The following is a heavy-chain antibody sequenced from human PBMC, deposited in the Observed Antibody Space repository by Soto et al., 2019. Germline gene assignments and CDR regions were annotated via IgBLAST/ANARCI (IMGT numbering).Heavy chain of an antibody. Sequence: GGSLRLSCAASGFTFSSYGMHWVRQAPGKGLEWVAVIWYDGSNKYYADSVKGRFTISRHNSKNTLYLQMNSLRAEDTAVYYCAGTLRYFDWNHYFDYWGQGTLVTVSS. J-gene: IGHJ4*02. CDR3: AGTLRYFDWNHYFDY. V-gene: IGHV3-30*02. CDR1: GFTFSSYG. D-gene: IGHD3-9*01. CDR2: IWYDGSNK.